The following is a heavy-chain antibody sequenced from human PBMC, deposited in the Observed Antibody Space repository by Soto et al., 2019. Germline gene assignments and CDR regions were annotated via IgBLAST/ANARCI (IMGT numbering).Heavy chain of an antibody. CDR2: IWYDGSNK. V-gene: IGHV3-33*01. CDR3: SRWGIAAGDY. Sequence: QVQLVESGGGVVQPGRSLRLSCAASGFTFSSYGMHWVRQAPGKGLEWVAVIWYDGSNKYYADSVKGRFTISRDNSKNTKYPDMNSMRAEDTAVYYCSRWGIAAGDYWGQGPLVTVSS. J-gene: IGHJ4*02. D-gene: IGHD6-13*01. CDR1: GFTFSSYG.